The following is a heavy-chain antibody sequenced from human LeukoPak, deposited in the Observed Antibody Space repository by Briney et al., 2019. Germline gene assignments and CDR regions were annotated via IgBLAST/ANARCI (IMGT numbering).Heavy chain of an antibody. D-gene: IGHD6-13*01. CDR1: GFTFSDYY. J-gene: IGHJ5*02. CDR2: ISGSGGST. CDR3: AKPLAAAGTGAWFDP. Sequence: GGSLRLSCAASGFTFSDYYMSWIRQAPGKGLEWVSAISGSGGSTYYADSVKGRFTISRDNSKNTLYLQMNSLRAEDTAVYYCAKPLAAAGTGAWFDPWGQGTLVTVSS. V-gene: IGHV3-23*01.